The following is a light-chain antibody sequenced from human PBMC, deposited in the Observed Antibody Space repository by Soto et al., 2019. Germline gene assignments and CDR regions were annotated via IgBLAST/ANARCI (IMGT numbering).Light chain of an antibody. J-gene: IGKJ5*01. CDR2: AAS. CDR3: QQTYSSPIT. Sequence: DIQMTQSPASLSASVGDRVTISCRASQSIGRNLNWYQQKPGTAPKLLISAASILQSGVPSRFSGSGSGTDFTLTISNLQPEDFAGYYCQQTYSSPITFGQGTRLEIK. CDR1: QSIGRN. V-gene: IGKV1-39*01.